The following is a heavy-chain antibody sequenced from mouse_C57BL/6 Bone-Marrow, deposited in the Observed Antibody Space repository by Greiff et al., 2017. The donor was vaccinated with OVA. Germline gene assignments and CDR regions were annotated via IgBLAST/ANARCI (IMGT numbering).Heavy chain of an antibody. CDR2: ISDGGSYT. J-gene: IGHJ4*01. CDR3: AREVSVPYYYAMDY. CDR1: GFTFSSYA. Sequence: DVQLVESGGGLVKPGGSLKLSCAASGFTFSSYAMSWVRQTPEKRLEWVATISDGGSYTYYPDNVKGRFTISRDNAKNNLYLQMSHLKSEDTAMYYCAREVSVPYYYAMDYWGQGTSVTVSS. D-gene: IGHD5-1*01. V-gene: IGHV5-4*01.